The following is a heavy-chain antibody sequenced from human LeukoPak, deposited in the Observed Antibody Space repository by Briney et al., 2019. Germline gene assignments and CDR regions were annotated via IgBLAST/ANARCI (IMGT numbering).Heavy chain of an antibody. CDR1: GLTFSSYE. CDR2: ISSSGSTI. Sequence: GGSLRLSCAASGLTFSSYEMNSVRQAPGKGLEWVSYISSSGSTIYYADSVKGRFTISRDNAKNSLYLQMNSLRAEDTAVYYCALVPARYYYGMDVWGQGTTVTVSS. D-gene: IGHD2-2*01. J-gene: IGHJ6*02. CDR3: ALVPARYYYGMDV. V-gene: IGHV3-48*03.